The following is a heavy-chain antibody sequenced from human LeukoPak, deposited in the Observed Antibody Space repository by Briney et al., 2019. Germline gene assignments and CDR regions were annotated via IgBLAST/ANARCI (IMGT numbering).Heavy chain of an antibody. CDR1: GFTFSNYG. CDR3: ARPYSSSWDGGLAY. J-gene: IGHJ4*02. CDR2: IGYDGSNK. Sequence: GGSLRLSCAASGFTFSNYGMHWVRQAPGKGLEWVAFIGYDGSNKYYADSVKGRFTISRDNSKNTLYLQMNSLRAEDTAVYYCARPYSSSWDGGLAYWGQGTLVTVSS. D-gene: IGHD6-13*01. V-gene: IGHV3-30*02.